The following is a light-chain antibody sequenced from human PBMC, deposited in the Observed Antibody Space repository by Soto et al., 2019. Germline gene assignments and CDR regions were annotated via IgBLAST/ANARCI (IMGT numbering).Light chain of an antibody. CDR1: QSVSSTY. CDR2: GAS. J-gene: IGKJ3*01. CDR3: QQYGSSPVT. V-gene: IGKV3-20*01. Sequence: EIVVTQSPGPLSLSPGERATLSCRASQSVSSTYLAWYQQKPGQAPRLLIYGASSRATGIPDRFSGSGSGIDFTLTISRLEPEDFAVYYCQQYGSSPVTFGPGTKVDIK.